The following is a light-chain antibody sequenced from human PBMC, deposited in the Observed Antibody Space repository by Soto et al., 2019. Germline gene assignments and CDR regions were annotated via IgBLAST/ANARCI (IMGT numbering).Light chain of an antibody. CDR3: SSYTSSSTLYV. Sequence: QSALTQPASVSGSPGQSITISCTGTSSDVGAYNYVAWYQQHPGKAPKLMIYDVSNRPSGVSNRFSGSKSGNTASLTISGLQAEDEADYYCSSYTSSSTLYVFGTWTKLTVL. J-gene: IGLJ1*01. CDR2: DVS. CDR1: SSDVGAYNY. V-gene: IGLV2-14*01.